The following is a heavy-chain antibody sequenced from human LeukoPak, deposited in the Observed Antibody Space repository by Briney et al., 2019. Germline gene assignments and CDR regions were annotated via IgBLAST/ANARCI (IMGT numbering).Heavy chain of an antibody. J-gene: IGHJ5*02. D-gene: IGHD3-10*01. Sequence: GGSLRLSCAASGFTFSSYSMNWVRQAPGKGLEWVSSISRSSSYIYYADSVKGRFTISRDNAKNSLYLQMNSLRAEDTAVYYCARVTGEAPDWFDPWGQGTLVTVSS. CDR1: GFTFSSYS. CDR3: ARVTGEAPDWFDP. V-gene: IGHV3-21*01. CDR2: ISRSSSYI.